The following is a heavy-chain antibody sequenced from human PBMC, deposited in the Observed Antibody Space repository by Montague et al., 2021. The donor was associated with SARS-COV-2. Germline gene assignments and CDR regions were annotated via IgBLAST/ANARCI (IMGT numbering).Heavy chain of an antibody. Sequence: SETLSLTCSVSGDSISSYYYNWIRQTPGKGLEWIGYAYYVPSTNSAYTNSNPSLKRRVTISLDTSENQFSLKLSSVTAADTAVYYCARTWRFGQSYGLDIWGQGTMVTVSS. CDR1: GDSISSYY. D-gene: IGHD3-16*01. J-gene: IGHJ3*02. CDR2: AYYVPSTNSAYT. V-gene: IGHV4-59*01. CDR3: ARTWRFGQSYGLDI.